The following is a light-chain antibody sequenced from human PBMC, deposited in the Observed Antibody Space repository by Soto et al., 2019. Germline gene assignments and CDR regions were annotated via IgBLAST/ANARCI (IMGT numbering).Light chain of an antibody. CDR1: STDFVSYNR. CDR3: SFYTSENTYV. Sequence: QSVLTQPPSVSGSPGQSVTISCTGTSTDFVSYNRVSWYQQPPGTAPKLIIYEASNPPSGVPDRSSGSKSGNTASLTISGLHAADEADYCCSFYTSENTYVFGTGTKVTVL. CDR2: EAS. J-gene: IGLJ1*01. V-gene: IGLV2-18*01.